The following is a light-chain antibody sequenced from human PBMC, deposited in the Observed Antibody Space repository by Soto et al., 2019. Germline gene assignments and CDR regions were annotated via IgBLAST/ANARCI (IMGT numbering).Light chain of an antibody. CDR2: GAS. CDR3: EQEQTWPVT. V-gene: IGKV3-15*01. Sequence: ILMTQSPATVSVSPWERFTFSCRASQGINRKLAWYQHKAGQAPRLLISGASTGATGIPARFSGSGSGTECTVTNDCLQSGDSAVQYSEQEQTWPVTVSGGTKVDIK. CDR1: QGINRK. J-gene: IGKJ4*01.